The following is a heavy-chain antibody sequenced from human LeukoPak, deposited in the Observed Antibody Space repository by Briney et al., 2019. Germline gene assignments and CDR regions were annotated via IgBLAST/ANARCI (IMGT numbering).Heavy chain of an antibody. CDR2: INHSGRS. CDR1: GGSFSGYF. J-gene: IGHJ4*02. CDR3: ARDPQGYSNYVEYYFDY. D-gene: IGHD4-11*01. Sequence: SETLSLTCAVYGGSFSGYFCIWIRQPPGKGLEWIGEINHSGRSNYNPSLRRRVTISADTSKNEFSLKLSSVTAADTAVYYCARDPQGYSNYVEYYFDYWGQGTLVTVSS. V-gene: IGHV4-34*01.